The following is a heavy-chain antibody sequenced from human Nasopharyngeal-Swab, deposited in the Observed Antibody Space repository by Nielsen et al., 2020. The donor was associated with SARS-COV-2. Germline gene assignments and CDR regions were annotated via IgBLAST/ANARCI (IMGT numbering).Heavy chain of an antibody. V-gene: IGHV3-30*04. CDR1: GFTLTSYT. J-gene: IGHJ3*02. CDR3: ARGYSSSSSFDI. CDR2: VLYDGTTR. Sequence: GESLKISCAASGFTLTSYTMHWVRQAPGKGLEWVAVVLYDGTTRYYADSVKGRFTISRDNAKSSLYLQMNSLRAEDTAVYYCARGYSSSSSFDIWGQGTMVTVSS. D-gene: IGHD6-6*01.